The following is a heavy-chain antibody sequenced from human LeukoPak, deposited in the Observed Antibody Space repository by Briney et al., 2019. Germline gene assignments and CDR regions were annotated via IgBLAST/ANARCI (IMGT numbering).Heavy chain of an antibody. CDR3: ARGYPGDCSSTSCSNWFDP. CDR1: GGSISSSSYY. J-gene: IGHJ5*02. CDR2: ISSSSSYI. D-gene: IGHD2-2*01. V-gene: IGHV3-21*01. Sequence: ETLSLTCTVSGGSISSSSYYWGWVRQAPGKGLEWVSSISSSSSYIYYADSVKGRFTISRDNAKNSLYLQMNSLRAEDTAVYYCARGYPGDCSSTSCSNWFDPWGQGTLVTVSS.